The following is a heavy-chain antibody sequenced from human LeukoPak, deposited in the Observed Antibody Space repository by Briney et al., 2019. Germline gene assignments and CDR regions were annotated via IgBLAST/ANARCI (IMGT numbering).Heavy chain of an antibody. D-gene: IGHD4-17*01. V-gene: IGHV7-4-1*02. CDR3: ARERYGDYIYDS. CDR2: INTNSGKP. J-gene: IGHJ4*02. Sequence: WASVKVSCTASGYKLTTYAINWVRQAPGQGLEWMGWINTNSGKPTYAQDFTGRFVFSLDASVSTAYLEISSLEVEDSAVYYCARERYGDYIYDSWGQGTLVTVSS. CDR1: GYKLTTYA.